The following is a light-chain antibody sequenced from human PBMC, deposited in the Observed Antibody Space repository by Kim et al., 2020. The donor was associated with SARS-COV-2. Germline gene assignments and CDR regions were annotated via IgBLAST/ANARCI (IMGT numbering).Light chain of an antibody. CDR2: GKN. CDR1: SLRSYY. CDR3: NSRDSSGNHLV. V-gene: IGLV3-19*01. J-gene: IGLJ2*01. Sequence: SSELTQDPAVSVALVQTVRITCQGHSLRSYYASWYQQKPGQAPVLVIYGKNNRPSGIPDRFSGSSSGNTASLTITGAQAEDEADYYCNSRDSSGNHLVFC.